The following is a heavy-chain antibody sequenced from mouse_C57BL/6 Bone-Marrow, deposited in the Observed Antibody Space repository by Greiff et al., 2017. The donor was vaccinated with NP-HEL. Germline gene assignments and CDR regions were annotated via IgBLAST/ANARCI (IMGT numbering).Heavy chain of an antibody. J-gene: IGHJ2*01. CDR3: ARTYYYGISFYFDY. CDR2: INPNNGGT. D-gene: IGHD1-1*01. Sequence: VQLKQSGPELVKPGASVKIPCKASGYTFTDYNMDWVKQSHGKSLEWIGDINPNNGGTIYNQKFKGKATLTVDKSSSTAYMELRSLTSEDTAVYYCARTYYYGISFYFDYWGQGTTLTVSS. CDR1: GYTFTDYN. V-gene: IGHV1-18*01.